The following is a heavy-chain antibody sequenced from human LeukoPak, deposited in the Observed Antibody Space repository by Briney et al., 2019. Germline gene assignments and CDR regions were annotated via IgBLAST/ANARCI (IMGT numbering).Heavy chain of an antibody. Sequence: PSETLSLTCSVSGAAMNSGDYSWTWSRQSSGMGLEWIAYIHYNVPTDYNPSLKSRLSVSLDTSRNQFSLNLNSVTAADTAVYFCSRVMSDCGSVMCYKGYLDSWGQGNLVTVSS. CDR1: GAAMNSGDYS. J-gene: IGHJ4*02. CDR3: SRVMSDCGSVMCYKGYLDS. CDR2: IHYNVPT. V-gene: IGHV4-30-4*08. D-gene: IGHD2-21*01.